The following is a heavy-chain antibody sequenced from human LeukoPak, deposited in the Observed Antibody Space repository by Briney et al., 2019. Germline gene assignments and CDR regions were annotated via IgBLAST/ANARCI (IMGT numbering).Heavy chain of an antibody. Sequence: SQTLSLTCAISVDSVSSNSAAWNWIRQSPSRGLEWLGRTYYRSKWYNDYAVSVRSRITITPDTSKNQFSLQLNSVTPEDTAVYYCARAGLPWKEFDYWGQGTLVTVSS. CDR3: ARAGLPWKEFDY. V-gene: IGHV6-1*01. D-gene: IGHD1-1*01. CDR1: VDSVSSNSAA. J-gene: IGHJ4*02. CDR2: TYYRSKWYN.